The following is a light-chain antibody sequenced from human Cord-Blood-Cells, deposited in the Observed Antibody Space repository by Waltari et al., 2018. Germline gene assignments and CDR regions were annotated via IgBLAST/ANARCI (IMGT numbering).Light chain of an antibody. CDR1: SSDVGGYSY. V-gene: IGLV2-8*01. CDR3: SSYAGSNNYV. Sequence: QSALTPPPSASASPGQSVTIPCTGTSSDVGGYSYVSWYQQHPGKAPKLMIYEVSKRPSGVPDRFSGSKSGNTASLTVSGLQAEDEADYYCSSYAGSNNYVFGTGTKVTVL. CDR2: EVS. J-gene: IGLJ1*01.